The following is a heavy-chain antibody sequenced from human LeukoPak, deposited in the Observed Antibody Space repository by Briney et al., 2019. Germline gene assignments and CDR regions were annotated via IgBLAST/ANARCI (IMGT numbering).Heavy chain of an antibody. V-gene: IGHV4-59*12. J-gene: IGHJ5*02. Sequence: SETLSLTCTVSGGSISSYYWSWIRQPPGKGLEWIGYIYYSGSTNYNPSLKSRVTISVDTSKNQFSLKLSSVTAADRAVYYCARGKKLGYCSSTSCFSGRVWFDPWGQGTLVTVSS. CDR3: ARGKKLGYCSSTSCFSGRVWFDP. D-gene: IGHD2-2*01. CDR1: GGSISSYY. CDR2: IYYSGST.